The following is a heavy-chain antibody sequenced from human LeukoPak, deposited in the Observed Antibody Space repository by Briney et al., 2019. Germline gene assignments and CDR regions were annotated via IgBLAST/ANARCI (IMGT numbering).Heavy chain of an antibody. Sequence: GGSLRLSCAASGFMFSSNWMSWVRLAPGKGLGWVANIKEDGTETYYVDSVKGRFTISRDNAKNSLYLQMNSLRVEDTAVYYCAKEGRSLQTYWGQGTLVTVSS. J-gene: IGHJ4*02. D-gene: IGHD5-24*01. V-gene: IGHV3-7*03. CDR1: GFMFSSNW. CDR2: IKEDGTET. CDR3: AKEGRSLQTY.